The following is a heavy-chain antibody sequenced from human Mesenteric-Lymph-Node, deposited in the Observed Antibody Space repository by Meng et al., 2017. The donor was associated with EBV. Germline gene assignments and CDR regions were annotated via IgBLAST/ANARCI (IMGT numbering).Heavy chain of an antibody. D-gene: IGHD1-26*01. J-gene: IGHJ4*02. V-gene: IGHV7-4-1*02. CDR1: GYHFIGYS. CDR2: ISTSTGNP. Sequence: VPSVAEVKTPEASVKVSCKASGYHFIGYSINWLRQAPGQGLEWMGYISTSTGNPTYAQGFTGRFVFSLDTSVSTAYLQISSLKAEDTAVYYCARDLRSGSYDYWGQGTLVTVSS. CDR3: ARDLRSGSYDY.